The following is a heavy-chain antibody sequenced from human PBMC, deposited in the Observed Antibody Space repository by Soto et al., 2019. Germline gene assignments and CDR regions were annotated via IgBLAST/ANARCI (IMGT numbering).Heavy chain of an antibody. CDR2: IYYSGST. V-gene: IGHV4-59*12. Sequence: ASETLSLTCTVSGGSISSYYWSWIRQPPGKGLEWIGYIYYSGSTNYNPSLKSRVTISVDKSKNQFSLKLSSVTAADTAVYYCARGVTAAMTQRNWFDPWGQGTLVTVSS. D-gene: IGHD2-2*01. CDR3: ARGVTAAMTQRNWFDP. CDR1: GGSISSYY. J-gene: IGHJ5*02.